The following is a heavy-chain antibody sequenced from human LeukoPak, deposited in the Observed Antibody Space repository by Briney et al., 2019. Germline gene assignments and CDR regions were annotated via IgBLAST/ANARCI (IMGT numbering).Heavy chain of an antibody. D-gene: IGHD6-19*01. J-gene: IGHJ6*02. V-gene: IGHV5-51*01. CDR2: IYPGDSDT. CDR3: ARQGIAVADNYYYYGMDV. Sequence: GESLKISCKGSGYSFTSYWIGWVRQMPGKGLEWMGIIYPGDSDTRYSPSSQGQVTISADKSISTAYLQWSSLKASDTAMYYCARQGIAVADNYYYYGMDVWGQGTTVTVSS. CDR1: GYSFTSYW.